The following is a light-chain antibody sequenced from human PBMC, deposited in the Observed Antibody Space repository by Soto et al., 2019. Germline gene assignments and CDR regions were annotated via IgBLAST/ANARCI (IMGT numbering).Light chain of an antibody. Sequence: IVLTQSPCTLPFAPGERATLSCRARQSVSSSYLAWYQQKPGQAPRLLIYGASSRATGIPDRFSGSGSGTDLTLTISSLQSEDFAVYFCQQFNTWPPITCGQGTRLEI. CDR2: GAS. J-gene: IGKJ5*01. CDR3: QQFNTWPPIT. CDR1: QSVSSSY. V-gene: IGKV3-20*01.